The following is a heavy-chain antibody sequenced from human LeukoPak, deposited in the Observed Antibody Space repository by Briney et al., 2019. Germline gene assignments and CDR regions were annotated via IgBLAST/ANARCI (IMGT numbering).Heavy chain of an antibody. J-gene: IGHJ4*02. D-gene: IGHD3-22*01. Sequence: GGSLRLSCAASGFTFSSYGMHWVRQAPGKGLEWVAFIRYDGSNKYYADSVKGRFTISRDNSKNTLYLQMNSLRAEDTAVYYCAKPLPYYYDSSGYQYWGQGTLVTVSS. CDR2: IRYDGSNK. V-gene: IGHV3-30*02. CDR1: GFTFSSYG. CDR3: AKPLPYYYDSSGYQY.